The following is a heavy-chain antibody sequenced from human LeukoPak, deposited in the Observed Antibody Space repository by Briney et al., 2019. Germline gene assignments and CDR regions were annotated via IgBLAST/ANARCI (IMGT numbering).Heavy chain of an antibody. CDR2: ISGSGGST. V-gene: IGHV3-23*01. J-gene: IGHJ4*02. CDR1: GFTFSSYA. CDR3: AKGASRRGIPTYYFDY. D-gene: IGHD3-16*01. Sequence: GRSLRLSCAASGFTFSSYAMSWVRQAPGKGLEWVSAISGSGGSTYYADSVKGRFTISRDNSKNTLYLQMNSLRAEDTAVYYCAKGASRRGIPTYYFDYWGQGTLVTVSS.